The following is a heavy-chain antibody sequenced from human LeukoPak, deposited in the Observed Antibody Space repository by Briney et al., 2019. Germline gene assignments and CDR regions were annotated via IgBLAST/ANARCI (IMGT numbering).Heavy chain of an antibody. J-gene: IGHJ4*02. D-gene: IGHD5-18*01. CDR1: GGSFNAYA. Sequence: SVKVSCKASGGSFNAYAISWVRQAPGQGLECMGGIIPIFGTSSYAQKLQGRVMISTDESTSTAYLEVSSLRSEDTAIYYCARGLDASMETAYDYWGQGTLVTVSS. CDR2: IIPIFGTS. CDR3: ARGLDASMETAYDY. V-gene: IGHV1-69*05.